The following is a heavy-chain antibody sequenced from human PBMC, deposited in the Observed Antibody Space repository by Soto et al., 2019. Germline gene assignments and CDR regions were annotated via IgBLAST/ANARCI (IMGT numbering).Heavy chain of an antibody. Sequence: EVQLLESGGGLVQPGGSLRLSCAASGFTFSSHAMSLVRRAPGKGLEWVSVISGGGYTTYYANSVKGRFTISRDNSKNTLYLQMNSLGAEDKALDYFARHSGNDEDGRNFDPWGQGTLVTVSS. CDR3: ARHSGNDEDGRNFDP. CDR1: GFTFSSHA. J-gene: IGHJ5*02. CDR2: ISGGGYTT. D-gene: IGHD1-26*01. V-gene: IGHV3-23*01.